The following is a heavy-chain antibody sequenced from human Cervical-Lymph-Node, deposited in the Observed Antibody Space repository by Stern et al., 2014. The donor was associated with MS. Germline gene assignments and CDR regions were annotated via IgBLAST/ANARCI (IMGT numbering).Heavy chain of an antibody. CDR2: ISYDGSNK. V-gene: IGHV3-30*18. CDR1: GFTFSSYG. Sequence: VQLVESGGGVVQPGRSLRLSCAASGFTFSSYGMHWVRQAPGKGLEWVAVISYDGSNKYYANSVKGRFTISRDNSKNTLYLQVNSLRAEDTAVYYCAKDYSSSWYGNDYWGQGTLVTVSS. J-gene: IGHJ4*02. CDR3: AKDYSSSWYGNDY. D-gene: IGHD6-13*01.